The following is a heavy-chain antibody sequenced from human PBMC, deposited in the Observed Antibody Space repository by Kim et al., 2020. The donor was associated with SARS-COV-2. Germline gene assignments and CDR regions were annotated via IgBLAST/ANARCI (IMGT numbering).Heavy chain of an antibody. CDR1: GFTFSSYG. CDR2: ISYDGSNK. J-gene: IGHJ3*02. CDR3: ATSRYGSGRGYAFDI. V-gene: IGHV3-30*03. Sequence: GGSLRLSCAASGFTFSSYGMHWVRQAPGKGLEWVAVISYDGSNKYYADSVKGRFTISRDNSKNTLYLQMNSLRAEDTAVYYCATSRYGSGRGYAFDIWGQGTMVTVSS. D-gene: IGHD3-10*01.